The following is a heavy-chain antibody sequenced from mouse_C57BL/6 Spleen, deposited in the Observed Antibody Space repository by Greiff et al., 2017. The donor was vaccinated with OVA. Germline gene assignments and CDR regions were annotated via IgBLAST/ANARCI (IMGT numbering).Heavy chain of an antibody. V-gene: IGHV3-6*01. CDR2: ISYDGSN. CDR3: ARDGAAYYFDY. CDR1: GYSITSGYY. D-gene: IGHD3-3*01. J-gene: IGHJ2*01. Sequence: EVQLQESGPGLVKPSQSLTLTCSVTGYSITSGYYCNWLRQFPGNKLEWMGYISYDGSNNYNPSLKNRISITRDTSKNQFFLKLNSVTTEDTATYYCARDGAAYYFDYWGQGTTLTVSS.